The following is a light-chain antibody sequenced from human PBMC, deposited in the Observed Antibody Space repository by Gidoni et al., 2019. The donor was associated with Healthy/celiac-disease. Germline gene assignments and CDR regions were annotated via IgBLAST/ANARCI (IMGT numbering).Light chain of an antibody. CDR3: AAWDDSPNGPV. CDR2: SNN. Sequence: QSVLTQPPSASGTPGQRVTISCSGSSSNIGSNTVNWYQQRPGTAPKLLIYSNNQRPSGVPDRFSGSKSGTSASLAISGLQSEDEADYYCAAWDDSPNGPVFGGGTKLTVL. V-gene: IGLV1-44*01. CDR1: SSNIGSNT. J-gene: IGLJ3*02.